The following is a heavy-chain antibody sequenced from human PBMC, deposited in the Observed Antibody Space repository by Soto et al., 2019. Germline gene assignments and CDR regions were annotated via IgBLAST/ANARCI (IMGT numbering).Heavy chain of an antibody. CDR2: IYESGTI. D-gene: IGHD3-10*01. Sequence: SETLSLTCAVSGGSIGGAGYSWSWIRQPPGGGLDWIGYIYESGTILYNPSLKTRLTISLNWSDKQFSLTLNSVTAADTAVYYCARAQFDSGSGNYHNLMFDPWRQGTKATVSS. CDR3: ARAQFDSGSGNYHNLMFDP. CDR1: GGSIGGAGYS. V-gene: IGHV4-30-2*01. J-gene: IGHJ5*02.